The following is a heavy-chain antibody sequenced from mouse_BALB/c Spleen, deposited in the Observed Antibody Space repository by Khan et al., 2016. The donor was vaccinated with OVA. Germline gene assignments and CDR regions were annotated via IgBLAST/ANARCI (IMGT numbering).Heavy chain of an antibody. CDR1: GYTFTVYV. J-gene: IGHJ3*01. Sequence: VQLQESGPELVKPGASVKMSCKASGYTFTVYVINWVKQRTGQGLEWIGEIYPGRGTTYYNEKYKGKATLTADKSSNTAYMLLSSLTSADSAVYCCAKNYASWFPYRGQGTLVAVSA. CDR3: AKNYASWFPY. CDR2: IYPGRGTT. V-gene: IGHV1-77*01.